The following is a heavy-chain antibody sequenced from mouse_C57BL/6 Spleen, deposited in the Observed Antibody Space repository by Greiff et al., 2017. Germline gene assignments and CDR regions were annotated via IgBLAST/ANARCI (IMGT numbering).Heavy chain of an antibody. J-gene: IGHJ1*03. CDR2: INPNTGGT. Sequence: VQLQQSGPELVKPGASVKMSCKASGYTFTDYNMHWVKQSHGKSLEWIGYINPNTGGTRYNQKFKGKATLTVNKSSSTAYMELRSLTSEDSAIYYGARWDYYGSSSYWYLDVWGTGTTVTVSS. D-gene: IGHD1-1*01. V-gene: IGHV1-22*01. CDR1: GYTFTDYN. CDR3: ARWDYYGSSSYWYLDV.